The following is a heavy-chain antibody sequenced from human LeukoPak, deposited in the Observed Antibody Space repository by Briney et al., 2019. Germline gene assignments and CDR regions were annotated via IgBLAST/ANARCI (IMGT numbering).Heavy chain of an antibody. J-gene: IGHJ6*02. CDR1: GFTFRSYS. V-gene: IGHV3-48*02. CDR2: ISRSTNSI. D-gene: IGHD6-13*01. CDR3: ARDRGPGIKPAGTVGMDV. Sequence: GGSLRLSCEASGFTFRSYSINWVRQAPGKGLKWISYISRSTNSISYAGSVKGRFTISRDNTKNSLFLQVNNRIDEDTAVYYCARDRGPGIKPAGTVGMDVWGQGTTVTVSS.